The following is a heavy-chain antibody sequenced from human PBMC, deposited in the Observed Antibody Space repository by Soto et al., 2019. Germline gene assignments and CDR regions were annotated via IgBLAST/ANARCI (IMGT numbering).Heavy chain of an antibody. D-gene: IGHD3-3*02. V-gene: IGHV1-69*12. CDR3: ARDKDRQQLGGNYYYILDV. J-gene: IGHJ6*02. Sequence: QVQLMQSGAEVKKPGSSVKVSCKASGGTFSTSAISWVRQAPGEGLEWVGGIMPVFATPDYAQKFQGRVTISADESTTTAYLELTSLTTDDTAVYYCARDKDRQQLGGNYYYILDVWGQGNAITVSS. CDR1: GGTFSTSA. CDR2: IMPVFATP.